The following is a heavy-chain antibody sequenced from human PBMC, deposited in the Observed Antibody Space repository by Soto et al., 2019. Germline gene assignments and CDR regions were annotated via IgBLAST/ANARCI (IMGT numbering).Heavy chain of an antibody. D-gene: IGHD1-7*01. J-gene: IGHJ6*02. V-gene: IGHV5-51*01. CDR3: ARTGNWNYRESYYYYGMDV. CDR1: GYSSTSYW. Sequence: GESLKISCKGSGYSSTSYWIGWVRQMPGKVVEWIGIIYTGDSDTRYSPSFQGQVTISADKSISTAYLQCSSLKASDTAMYYCARTGNWNYRESYYYYGMDVWGQGTTVTVSS. CDR2: IYTGDSDT.